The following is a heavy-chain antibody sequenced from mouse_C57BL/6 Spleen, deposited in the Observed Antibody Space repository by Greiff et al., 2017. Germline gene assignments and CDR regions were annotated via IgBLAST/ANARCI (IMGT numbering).Heavy chain of an antibody. CDR3: TRKGTSVLRAFCD. D-gene: IGHD3-3*01. CDR2: IDPSDSYT. Sequence: VQLQQPGAEFVKPGASVKLSCKASGYTFTSYWMQWVKQRPGQGLEWIGEIDPSDSYTNYKQKFKGKATLTGDTSTSTAYMQLSSLTSEDSAVYYCTRKGTSVLRAFCDWGTGTTVTVSS. V-gene: IGHV1-50*01. CDR1: GYTFTSYW. J-gene: IGHJ1*03.